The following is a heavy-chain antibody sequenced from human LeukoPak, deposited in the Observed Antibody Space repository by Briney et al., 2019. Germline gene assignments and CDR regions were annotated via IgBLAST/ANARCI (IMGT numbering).Heavy chain of an antibody. D-gene: IGHD5-18*01. CDR2: INWNGGST. V-gene: IGHV3-20*04. CDR1: GFTFDDYG. J-gene: IGHJ6*03. Sequence: RAGGSLRLSCAASGFTFDDYGMSWVRQAPGKGLEWVSGINWNGGSTGYADSVKGRFTISRDNAKNSLYLQMNSLRAEDTALYYCARVSAMVIMNYYYYYMDVWGKGTTVTVS. CDR3: ARVSAMVIMNYYYYYMDV.